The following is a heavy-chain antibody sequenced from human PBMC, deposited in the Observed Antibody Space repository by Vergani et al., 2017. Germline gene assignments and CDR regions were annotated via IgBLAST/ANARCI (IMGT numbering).Heavy chain of an antibody. CDR3: ARGALVVPAALDY. CDR2: INHSGST. Sequence: QVQLQQWGAGLLKPSETLSLTCAVYGGSFSGYYWSWIRQPPGKGLEWIGEINHSGSTNYNPSLKSRVTISVDTSKNQFSLKLSSVTAADTAVYYCARGALVVPAALDYWGQGTLVTVSS. V-gene: IGHV4-34*01. CDR1: GGSFSGYY. J-gene: IGHJ4*02. D-gene: IGHD2-2*01.